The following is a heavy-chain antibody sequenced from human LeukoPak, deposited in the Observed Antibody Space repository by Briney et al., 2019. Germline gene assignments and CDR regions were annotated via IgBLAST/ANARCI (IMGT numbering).Heavy chain of an antibody. V-gene: IGHV1-46*01. CDR3: ARESSSSSWNYYYYMDV. CDR2: INPSGGST. CDR1: GYTLTSYY. Sequence: ASVKADCKAFGYTLTSYYMHWVLQATGLGLNWMKIINPSGGSTSYAQKFQGRVTMTRDTSTSTVYMELSSLRSEDTAVYYCARESSSSSWNYYYYMDVWGKGTTVTVSS. J-gene: IGHJ6*03. D-gene: IGHD6-6*01.